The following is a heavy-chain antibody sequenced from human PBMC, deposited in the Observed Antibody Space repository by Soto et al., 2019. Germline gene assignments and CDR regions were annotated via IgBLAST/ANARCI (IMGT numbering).Heavy chain of an antibody. V-gene: IGHV3-15*01. CDR3: NTESYCGSYSCHLH. D-gene: IGHD2-2*01. J-gene: IGHJ4*02. CDR1: GFTFSDAW. CDR2: IKSKTDGGTT. Sequence: EVQLVESGGGLVKPGGSLRLSCAASGFTFSDAWMSWVRQAPGKWLEWVGHIKSKTDGGTTDYGAPVKVRFTISRDDSKTTLYLQMNSLKTEDTAVYYCNTESYCGSYSCHLHGGQVTLVTVSS.